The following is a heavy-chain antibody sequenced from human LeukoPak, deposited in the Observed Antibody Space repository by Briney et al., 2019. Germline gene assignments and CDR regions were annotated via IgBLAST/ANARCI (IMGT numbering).Heavy chain of an antibody. CDR2: INPNSGGT. J-gene: IGHJ4*02. D-gene: IGHD2/OR15-2a*01. CDR1: GYTFTGYY. V-gene: IGHV1-2*02. Sequence: ASVTVSCKASGYTFTGYYMHWVRQVPGQGLEWMACINPNSGGTHYAQKFQGRVTMTTDTSISTAYMELSSLRSDDTAVYYCARDDKSALKNSFDCWGQGTLVTVSS. CDR3: ARDDKSALKNSFDC.